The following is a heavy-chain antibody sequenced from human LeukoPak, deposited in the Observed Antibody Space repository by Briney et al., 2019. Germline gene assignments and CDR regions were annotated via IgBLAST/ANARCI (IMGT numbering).Heavy chain of an antibody. CDR1: GFTFSSYG. V-gene: IGHV3-30*02. J-gene: IGHJ3*02. D-gene: IGHD3-9*01. CDR3: ARVGLLRYFDWLHFGAFDI. CDR2: IRYDGSNK. Sequence: PPGGSLRLSCAASGFTFSSYGMHWVRQAPGKGLEWVAFIRYDGSNKYYADSVKGRFTISRDNSKNTLYLQMNSLRAEDTAVYYCARVGLLRYFDWLHFGAFDIWGQGTMVTVSS.